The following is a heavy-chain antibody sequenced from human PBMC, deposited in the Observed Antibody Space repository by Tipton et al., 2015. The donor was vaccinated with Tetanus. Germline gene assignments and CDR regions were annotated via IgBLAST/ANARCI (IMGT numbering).Heavy chain of an antibody. CDR3: VRGDYTNHGRIFFDV. D-gene: IGHD4-11*01. Sequence: TLSLTCSVSGGSLGGYYWSWIRQSPGKGLEYVGNVYSNGNTGYNPSLGTRFTISLDASQMQFSLQVDSVTPADTAVYYCVRGDYTNHGRIFFDVWGQGTPVTVSS. J-gene: IGHJ4*02. CDR1: GGSLGGYY. CDR2: VYSNGNT. V-gene: IGHV4-59*01.